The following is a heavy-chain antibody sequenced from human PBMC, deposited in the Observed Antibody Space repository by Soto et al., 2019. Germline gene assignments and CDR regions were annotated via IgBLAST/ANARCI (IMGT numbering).Heavy chain of an antibody. D-gene: IGHD1-26*01. CDR1: GGSISSGDYY. J-gene: IGHJ4*02. CDR3: ARDGRYSRTDY. CDR2: IYYSGST. V-gene: IGHV4-30-4*01. Sequence: SETLSLTCTVSGGSISSGDYYWSWIRQPPGKGLEWIGYIYYSGSTYYNPSLKSRVTISVDTSKNQFSLKLSSVTAADTAVYYCARDGRYSRTDYWGQGTLVTVSS.